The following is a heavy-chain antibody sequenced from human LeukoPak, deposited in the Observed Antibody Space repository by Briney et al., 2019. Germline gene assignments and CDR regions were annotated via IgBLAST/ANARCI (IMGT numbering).Heavy chain of an antibody. D-gene: IGHD3-22*01. CDR1: GFTFDDYA. J-gene: IGHJ4*02. Sequence: GRSLRLSCAASGFTFDDYAMHWVRQAPGKGLEWVSGISWNSGSIGYADSVKGRFTISRDNAKNSLYLQMDSLRAEDTALYYCAKGEGYYYDSSGYSPIDYWGQGTLVTVSS. CDR2: ISWNSGSI. V-gene: IGHV3-9*01. CDR3: AKGEGYYYDSSGYSPIDY.